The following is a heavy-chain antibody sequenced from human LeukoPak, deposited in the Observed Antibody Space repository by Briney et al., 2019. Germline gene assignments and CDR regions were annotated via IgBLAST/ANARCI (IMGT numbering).Heavy chain of an antibody. V-gene: IGHV4-34*01. J-gene: IGHJ5*02. CDR1: GGSFSGYY. CDR2: INHSGST. Sequence: SETLSLTCAVYGGSFSGYYWSWIRQPPGEGLEWIGEINHSGSTNYNPSLKSRVTISVDTSKNQFSLKLSSVTAADTAVYYCARAEYYDYTNWFDPWGQGTLVTVSS. D-gene: IGHD3-3*01. CDR3: ARAEYYDYTNWFDP.